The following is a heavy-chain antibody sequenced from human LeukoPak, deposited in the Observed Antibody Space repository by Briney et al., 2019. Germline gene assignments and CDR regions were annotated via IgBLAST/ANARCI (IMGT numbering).Heavy chain of an antibody. CDR1: GGSISSYY. Sequence: SETLSLTCTVSGGSISSYYWSWIRQPAGKGLEWIGRIYTSGSTNYNPSLKSRVTMSVDTSKNQFSLKLSSVTAADTAVYYCARTNYGSGSYLFDYWGQGTLVTVSS. V-gene: IGHV4-4*07. J-gene: IGHJ4*02. D-gene: IGHD3-10*01. CDR2: IYTSGST. CDR3: ARTNYGSGSYLFDY.